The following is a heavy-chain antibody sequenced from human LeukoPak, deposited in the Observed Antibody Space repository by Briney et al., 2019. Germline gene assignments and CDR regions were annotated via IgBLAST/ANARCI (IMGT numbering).Heavy chain of an antibody. CDR2: ISSSSSYI. J-gene: IGHJ4*02. D-gene: IGHD3-22*01. CDR1: GFTFSSYS. V-gene: IGHV3-21*01. Sequence: GGSLRLSCAASGFTFSSYSMNWVRQAPGKRLEWVSSISSSSSYIYYADSVKGRFTISRDNAKNSLYLQMNSLRAEETAVYYCARDSLTYYYDSSGYSDYWGQGPLVTVSS. CDR3: ARDSLTYYYDSSGYSDY.